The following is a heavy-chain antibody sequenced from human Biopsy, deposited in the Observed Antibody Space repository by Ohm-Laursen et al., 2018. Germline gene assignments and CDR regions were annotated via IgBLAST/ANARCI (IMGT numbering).Heavy chain of an antibody. Sequence: GTLSLTCTVSGDSVTKYYWSWIRQPPGKGLEWIGHIYYSVMTNYNPSLQSRVSISVDTSRNPVSLTLSSVTAADTAVYYCARDSGILNYGNFKYYHYYGMDVWGQGTKVTVSS. CDR2: IYYSVMT. CDR3: ARDSGILNYGNFKYYHYYGMDV. J-gene: IGHJ6*02. D-gene: IGHD4-11*01. V-gene: IGHV4-59*02. CDR1: GDSVTKYY.